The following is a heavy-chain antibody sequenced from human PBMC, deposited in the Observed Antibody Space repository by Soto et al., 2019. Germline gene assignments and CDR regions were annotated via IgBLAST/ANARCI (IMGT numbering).Heavy chain of an antibody. V-gene: IGHV3-23*01. D-gene: IGHD3-10*01. J-gene: IGHJ4*02. CDR2: ISANGQGI. CDR3: AKDRHYPRAQFHC. CDR1: GFTFNNYA. Sequence: EVQLLESGGGLVQPGGSLRLSCAASGFTFNNYAFSWVRQAPGKGLEWVSAISANGQGIYYADSVRGRFIISRDNSKNTVFLHMDSLTVEDTAVYYCAKDRHYPRAQFHCWGQGTLVTVSS.